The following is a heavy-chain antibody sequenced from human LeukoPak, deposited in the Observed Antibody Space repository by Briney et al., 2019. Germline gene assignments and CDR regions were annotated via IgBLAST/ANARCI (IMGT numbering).Heavy chain of an antibody. CDR3: ARAPSSLFGTAMVTGTDFDY. CDR1: GGSISSGGYY. V-gene: IGHV4-31*03. D-gene: IGHD5-18*01. Sequence: SETLSLTCTVSGGSISSGGYYWSWIRQHPGKGLEWIGYIYYSGSTYYNPSLKSRVTISVDTSKNQFSLKLSSVTAADTAVYYCARAPSSLFGTAMVTGTDFDYWGQGTLVTVSS. J-gene: IGHJ4*02. CDR2: IYYSGST.